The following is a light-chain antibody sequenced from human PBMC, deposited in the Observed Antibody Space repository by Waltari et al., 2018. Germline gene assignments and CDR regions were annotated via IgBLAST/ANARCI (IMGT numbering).Light chain of an antibody. CDR2: EVT. J-gene: IGLJ1*01. Sequence: QSALTQPAPVSGSPGQSITITCTGTSSDIGSYKRIYGYQHHPGKAPKLLIYEVTKRPSGVSDRFSGSMPGNTASLTISGLQAEDEADYYCCSYVGYSTYYVFGTETKVTVL. CDR3: CSYVGYSTYYV. CDR1: SSDIGSYKR. V-gene: IGLV2-23*02.